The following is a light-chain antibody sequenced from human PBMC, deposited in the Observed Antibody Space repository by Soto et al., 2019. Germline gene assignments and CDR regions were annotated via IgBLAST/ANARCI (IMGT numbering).Light chain of an antibody. CDR2: KAS. Sequence: MQMPQSPSTLSASVGDRVTITCRASQSISSWLAWYQQKPGKAPKLLIYKASSLESGVPSRFSGSGSGTEFTLTISSLQPDDFATYYCQQYNSYSFGQGTKVDIK. V-gene: IGKV1-5*03. J-gene: IGKJ1*01. CDR1: QSISSW. CDR3: QQYNSYS.